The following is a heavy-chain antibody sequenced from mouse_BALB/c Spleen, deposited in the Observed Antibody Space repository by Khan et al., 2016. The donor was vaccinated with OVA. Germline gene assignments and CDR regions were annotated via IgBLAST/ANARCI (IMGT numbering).Heavy chain of an antibody. CDR2: INPYNDGT. J-gene: IGHJ4*01. D-gene: IGHD1-1*01. V-gene: IGHV1S136*01. Sequence: VQLQQSGPELVKPGASVKMSCKASGYTFTSYVIHWVQQKPGLGLEWIGYINPYNDGTAYNEKFKGKSTLTSDKSSSTAYMELSSLTSEDSAGYYCARVGIYYGSRHYYEMDYWGQGTSVTVSS. CDR3: ARVGIYYGSRHYYEMDY. CDR1: GYTFTSYV.